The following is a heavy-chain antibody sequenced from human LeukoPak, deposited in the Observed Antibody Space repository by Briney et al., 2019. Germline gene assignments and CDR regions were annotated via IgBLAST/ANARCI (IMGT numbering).Heavy chain of an antibody. Sequence: SGTLSLTCAVSGGSISSSNWWSWVRQPPGKGLEWIGEIYHSGSTNYNPSLKSRVTISVDTSKNQFSLKLSSVTAADTAVYYCARAISPGYSSSWYFDYWGQGTLVTVSS. CDR2: IYHSGST. D-gene: IGHD6-13*01. CDR3: ARAISPGYSSSWYFDY. J-gene: IGHJ4*02. V-gene: IGHV4-4*02. CDR1: GGSISSSNW.